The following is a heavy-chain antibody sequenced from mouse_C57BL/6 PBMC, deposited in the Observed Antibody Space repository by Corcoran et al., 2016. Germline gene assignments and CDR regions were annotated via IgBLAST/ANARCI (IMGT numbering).Heavy chain of an antibody. CDR1: GYTFTDYY. Sequence: EVQLQQSGPELVKPGASVKISCKASGYTFTDYYMNWVKQSHGKSLEWIGDINPNNGGTSYNQKFKGKATLTVDKSSSTAYMELRSLTSEDSAVYYCARGGSNMVNHYYAMDYWGQGTSVTVSS. CDR3: ARGGSNMVNHYYAMDY. V-gene: IGHV1-26*01. J-gene: IGHJ4*01. CDR2: INPNNGGT. D-gene: IGHD2-2*01.